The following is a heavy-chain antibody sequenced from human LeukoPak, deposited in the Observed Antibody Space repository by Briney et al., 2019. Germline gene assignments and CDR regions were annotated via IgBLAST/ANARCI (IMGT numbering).Heavy chain of an antibody. Sequence: ASVKVSCKASGYTFTIYGISWVRQAPGQGLEWMGWISAYNGNTNYAQKLQGRVTMTTDTSTSTAYMELRSLRSDDTAVYYCARDRRGQLLLYYYYYYGMDVWGQGTTVTVSS. D-gene: IGHD2-15*01. J-gene: IGHJ6*02. CDR3: ARDRRGQLLLYYYYYYGMDV. V-gene: IGHV1-18*01. CDR1: GYTFTIYG. CDR2: ISAYNGNT.